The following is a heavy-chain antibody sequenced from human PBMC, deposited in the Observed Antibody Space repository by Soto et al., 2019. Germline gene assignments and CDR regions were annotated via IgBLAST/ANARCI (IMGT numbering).Heavy chain of an antibody. CDR2: INTYNGNT. J-gene: IGHJ4*02. Sequence: QFHLVQSGAEVKKPGASVKVSCKASGYTFTRYGISWVRQAPGQGLEWMGWINTYNGNTYYTQNFQGRVTMTTDTSKSTAYMELRSLRSDDTAVYYCARWTSGYYYSQFDYGGQGTLVTVSS. V-gene: IGHV1-18*04. D-gene: IGHD3-22*01. CDR3: ARWTSGYYYSQFDY. CDR1: GYTFTRYG.